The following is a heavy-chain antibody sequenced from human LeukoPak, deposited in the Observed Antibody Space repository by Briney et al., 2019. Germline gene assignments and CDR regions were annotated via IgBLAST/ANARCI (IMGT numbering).Heavy chain of an antibody. D-gene: IGHD6-13*01. CDR1: GFTFSSYA. J-gene: IGHJ4*02. CDR3: AKDHGSSDWYYFDY. Sequence: GGSLRLSCAASGFTFSSYAMHWVRQAPGKGLEWVAVISYDGSNKYYADSVKGRFTISRDNSKNTLYLQMNTLRADDTAVYYCAKDHGSSDWYYFDYWGQGTLVTVSS. V-gene: IGHV3-30*04. CDR2: ISYDGSNK.